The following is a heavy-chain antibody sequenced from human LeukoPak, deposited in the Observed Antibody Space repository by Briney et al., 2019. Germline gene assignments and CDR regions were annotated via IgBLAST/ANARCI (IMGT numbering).Heavy chain of an antibody. CDR2: ISGSGGST. CDR1: GLTFSSYA. CDR3: AKPPKLLWFGELLSPFDY. Sequence: GGSLRLSCAASGLTFSSYAMSWVRQAPGKGLEWVSAISGSGGSTYYADSVKGRFTISRDNSKNTLYLQMNSLRAEDTAVYYCAKPPKLLWFGELLSPFDYWGQGTLVTVSS. J-gene: IGHJ4*02. V-gene: IGHV3-23*01. D-gene: IGHD3-10*01.